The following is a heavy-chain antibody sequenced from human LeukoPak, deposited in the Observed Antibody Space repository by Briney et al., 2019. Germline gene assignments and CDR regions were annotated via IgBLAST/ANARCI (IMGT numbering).Heavy chain of an antibody. D-gene: IGHD6-13*01. CDR2: ISSSSSYI. J-gene: IGHJ3*02. Sequence: KPGGSLRLSCAASGFTFSSYSMNWVRQAPGKGLEWVSSISSSSSYIYYADSVKGRFTISRDNAKNFLYLQMNSLRAEDMALYYCAKDIGRQQLRAFDIWGQGTMVTVSS. V-gene: IGHV3-21*04. CDR1: GFTFSSYS. CDR3: AKDIGRQQLRAFDI.